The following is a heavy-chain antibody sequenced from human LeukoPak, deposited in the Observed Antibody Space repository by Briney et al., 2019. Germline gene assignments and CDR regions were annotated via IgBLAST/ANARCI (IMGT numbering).Heavy chain of an antibody. CDR1: GGSFSGYY. D-gene: IGHD2-15*01. V-gene: IGHV4-34*01. CDR2: INHSGST. J-gene: IGHJ4*02. Sequence: SETLSLTCAVYGGSFSGYYWSWIRQPPGKGLEWIGEINHSGSTNYNPSLKSRVTISVDTSKNQFSLKLSSVTAADTAVYYCARATGGYDLLRRRSGGSCYFDYWGQGTLVTVSS. CDR3: ARATGGYDLLRRRSGGSCYFDY.